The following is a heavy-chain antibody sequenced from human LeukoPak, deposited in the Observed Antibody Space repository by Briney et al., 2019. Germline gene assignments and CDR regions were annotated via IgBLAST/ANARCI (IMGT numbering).Heavy chain of an antibody. CDR3: AAGYSSGWYTHTGIPARFDY. CDR1: GGSISSYY. J-gene: IGHJ4*02. Sequence: PSETLSLTCTVSGGSISSYYWSWIRQPPGKGLEWIGYIYYSGSTNYNPSLKSRVTISVDTSKNQFSLKLSSVTAADTAVYYCAAGYSSGWYTHTGIPARFDYWGQGTLVTVSS. V-gene: IGHV4-59*01. D-gene: IGHD6-19*01. CDR2: IYYSGST.